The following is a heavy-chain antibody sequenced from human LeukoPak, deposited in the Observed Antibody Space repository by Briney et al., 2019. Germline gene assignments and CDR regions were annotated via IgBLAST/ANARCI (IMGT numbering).Heavy chain of an antibody. CDR1: GGTFSSYA. CDR2: IIPILGIA. D-gene: IGHD3-9*01. V-gene: IGHV1-69*04. J-gene: IGHJ4*02. CDR3: ARPPHYDILTGYSGFDY. Sequence: SVKVSCKASGGTFSSYAISWVRQAPGQGLEWMGRIIPILGIANYAQKFQGRVTITADKSTSTAYMELSSLRSEDTAVYYCARPPHYDILTGYSGFDYWGQGTLVTVSS.